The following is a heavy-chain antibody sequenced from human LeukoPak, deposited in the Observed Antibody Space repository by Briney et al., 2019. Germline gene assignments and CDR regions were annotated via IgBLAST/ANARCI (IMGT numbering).Heavy chain of an antibody. D-gene: IGHD6-19*01. CDR3: ARGRQWLVRGDWFDP. V-gene: IGHV3-33*01. CDR1: GFTFSSYG. CDR2: IWYDGSNK. Sequence: PGRSLRLSCAASGFTFSSYGMHWVRQAPGKGLEWVAVIWYDGSNKYYADSVKGRFTISRDNSKNTLYLQMNSLRAVDTAVYYCARGRQWLVRGDWFDPWGQGTLVTVSS. J-gene: IGHJ5*02.